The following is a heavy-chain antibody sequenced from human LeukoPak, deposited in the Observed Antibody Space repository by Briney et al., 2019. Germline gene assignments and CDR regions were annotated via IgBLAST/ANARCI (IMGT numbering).Heavy chain of an antibody. V-gene: IGHV1-24*01. J-gene: IGHJ4*02. CDR1: GYTLTELS. CDR2: FDPEDGET. D-gene: IGHD3-3*01. CDR3: ATVAGDGVNSEYYFDY. Sequence: ASVKVSCKVSGYTLTELSMHWVRQAPGKGLEWMGGFDPEDGETIYAQKFQGRVTMTEDTSTDTAYMELSSLRSEDTAVYYCATVAGDGVNSEYYFDYWGQGTLDTVSS.